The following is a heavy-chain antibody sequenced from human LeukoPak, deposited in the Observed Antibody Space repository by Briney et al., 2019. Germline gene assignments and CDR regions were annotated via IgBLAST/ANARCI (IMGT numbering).Heavy chain of an antibody. CDR3: AKSSNPTPLIVVVPAAHPYYYGMDV. J-gene: IGHJ6*02. V-gene: IGHV1-69*05. Sequence: ASVTVSCKASGGTFSSYAISWVRQAPGQGLEWMGGIIPIFGTANYAQKFQGRVTITTDESTSTAYMELSSLRAEDTAVYYCAKSSNPTPLIVVVPAAHPYYYGMDVWGQGTTVTVSS. CDR1: GGTFSSYA. D-gene: IGHD2-2*01. CDR2: IIPIFGTA.